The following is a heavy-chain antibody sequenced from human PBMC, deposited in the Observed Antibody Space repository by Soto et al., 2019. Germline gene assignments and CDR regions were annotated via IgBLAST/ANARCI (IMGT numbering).Heavy chain of an antibody. CDR3: ARSPRSSPYFDY. Sequence: GESLKISCHCSGYTFSNFWIAWVRQLPGKGLEYMGIIYPGDSETRYSPSFHGKVTIPADRSIGTAYLQWSSLEASDSAFYFCARSPRSSPYFDYWGQGALVTVSS. CDR2: IYPGDSET. V-gene: IGHV5-51*01. CDR1: GYTFSNFW. D-gene: IGHD6-13*01. J-gene: IGHJ4*02.